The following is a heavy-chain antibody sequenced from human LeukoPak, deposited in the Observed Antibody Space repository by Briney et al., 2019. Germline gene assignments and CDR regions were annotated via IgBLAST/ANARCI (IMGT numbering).Heavy chain of an antibody. Sequence: GRSLRLSCAASGFTFSSYGMHWVRQAPGKGLEWVAVISYDGSNKYYADSVKGRFTISRDNSKSTLYLQMNSLRAEDTAVYYCAKDLDNPNDYGDYKAYYYGMDVWGQGTTVTVSS. CDR3: AKDLDNPNDYGDYKAYYYGMDV. V-gene: IGHV3-30*18. CDR1: GFTFSSYG. D-gene: IGHD4-17*01. CDR2: ISYDGSNK. J-gene: IGHJ6*02.